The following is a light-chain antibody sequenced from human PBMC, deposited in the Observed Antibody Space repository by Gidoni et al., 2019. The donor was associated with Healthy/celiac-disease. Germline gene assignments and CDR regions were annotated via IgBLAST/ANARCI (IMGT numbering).Light chain of an antibody. V-gene: IGKV1-33*01. J-gene: IGKJ2*01. CDR2: DAS. CDR1: QDISNY. CDR3: QQYDNLPRYT. Sequence: DIQMTQSPSSLSASLGDRVTITCQASQDISNYLNWYQQKQGKAPELLIYDASNLETGVPSRFSGSGSGTDFTFTISSLQPDDIATYYCQQYDNLPRYTFGQGTKLEIK.